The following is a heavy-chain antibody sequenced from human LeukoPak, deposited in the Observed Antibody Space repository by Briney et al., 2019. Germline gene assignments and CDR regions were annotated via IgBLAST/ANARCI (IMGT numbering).Heavy chain of an antibody. CDR3: ARAPPGVTRGTQDY. CDR2: ISAYNGNT. CDR1: GYTFTSYG. Sequence: ASVKVSCKASGYTFTSYGISWVRQAPGQGLEWMGWISAYNGNTNYAQKLQGRVTMTTDTSTSTAYMELRSLRSDDTAVYYCARAPPGVTRGTQDYWGQGTLVTVSS. V-gene: IGHV1-18*01. D-gene: IGHD3-10*01. J-gene: IGHJ4*02.